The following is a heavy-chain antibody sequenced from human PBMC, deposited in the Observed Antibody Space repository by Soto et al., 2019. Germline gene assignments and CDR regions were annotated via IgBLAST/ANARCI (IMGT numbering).Heavy chain of an antibody. Sequence: ASVKVSCKASGYTFTGYYMHWVRQAPGQGLEWMGWINPNSGGTNYAQKFQGWVTMTRDTSISTAYMELSRLRSDDTAVYYCARDLGYDFWSGYYPYNWFDPWGQGTLVTVTS. J-gene: IGHJ5*02. V-gene: IGHV1-2*04. CDR2: INPNSGGT. CDR1: GYTFTGYY. D-gene: IGHD3-3*01. CDR3: ARDLGYDFWSGYYPYNWFDP.